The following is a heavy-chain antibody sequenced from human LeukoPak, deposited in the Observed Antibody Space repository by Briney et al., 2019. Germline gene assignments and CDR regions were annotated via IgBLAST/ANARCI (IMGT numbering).Heavy chain of an antibody. Sequence: SETLSLTCAVYGGSFSGDFWSWIRQSPGKGLEWIGEINHGGSTTYNPSLQSRVTMSVDTSKNQFSLKLSSVTAADTAVYYCARLGGIVVVLIWGQGTLVTVSS. CDR1: GGSFSGDF. D-gene: IGHD3-22*01. V-gene: IGHV4-34*10. CDR3: ARLGGIVVVLI. J-gene: IGHJ4*02. CDR2: INHGGST.